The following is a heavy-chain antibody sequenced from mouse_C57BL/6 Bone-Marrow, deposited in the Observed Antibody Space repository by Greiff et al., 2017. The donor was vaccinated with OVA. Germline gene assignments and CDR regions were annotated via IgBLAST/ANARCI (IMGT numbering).Heavy chain of an antibody. CDR3: ARSCYYYGSSEYYFDY. V-gene: IGHV1-78*01. D-gene: IGHD1-1*01. Sequence: VQLQQSDAELVKPGASVKISCKVSGYTFTDHTIHWMKQRPEQGLEWIGYIYPRDGSTKYNEKFKGKATLTADKSSSTAYMQLNSLTSEDSAVYFCARSCYYYGSSEYYFDYWGQGTTLTVSS. CDR1: GYTFTDHT. CDR2: IYPRDGST. J-gene: IGHJ2*01.